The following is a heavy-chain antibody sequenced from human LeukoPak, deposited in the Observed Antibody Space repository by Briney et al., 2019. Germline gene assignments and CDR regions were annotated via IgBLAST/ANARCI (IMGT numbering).Heavy chain of an antibody. V-gene: IGHV4-39*01. D-gene: IGHD1-26*01. CDR3: ARQSGGTYQDFDY. CDR1: GGSISTSAYY. J-gene: IGHJ4*02. CDR2: FYSSGTT. Sequence: SETLSPTCTVSGGSISTSAYYWGWIRQPPGKGLEWIGSFYSSGTTYYNPSLKSRLTISVDTAKNQFSLNLSSVIAADTAVYYCARQSGGTYQDFDYWGRGILVTVSS.